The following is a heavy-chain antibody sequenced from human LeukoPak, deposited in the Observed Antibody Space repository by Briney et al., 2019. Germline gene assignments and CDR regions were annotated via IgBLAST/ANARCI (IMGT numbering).Heavy chain of an antibody. CDR2: ISGSGGST. V-gene: IGHV3-23*01. D-gene: IGHD3-9*01. CDR1: GFTFSSYA. J-gene: IGHJ4*02. Sequence: GGSLRLSCAASGFTFSSYAMSWVRQAPGKGLEWVSAISGSGGSTYYADSVKGRFTISRDNSKNTLYLQMNSLRAEDTAVYYCAKARNVLRYFDWSVDYWGQGTLVTVSS. CDR3: AKARNVLRYFDWSVDY.